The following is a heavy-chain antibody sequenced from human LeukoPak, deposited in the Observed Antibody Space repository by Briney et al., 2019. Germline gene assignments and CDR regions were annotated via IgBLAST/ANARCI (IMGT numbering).Heavy chain of an antibody. D-gene: IGHD6-13*01. Sequence: SETLSLTCTVFGGSMSSSIYYWGWIRQPPGKGLEWIGYIYYSGSTNYNPSLKSRVTISVDTSKNQFSLRLSSVTAADTAVYYCARVTGYMTEDYFDYWGQGTLVTVSS. CDR1: GGSMSSSIYY. V-gene: IGHV4-61*05. CDR2: IYYSGST. J-gene: IGHJ4*02. CDR3: ARVTGYMTEDYFDY.